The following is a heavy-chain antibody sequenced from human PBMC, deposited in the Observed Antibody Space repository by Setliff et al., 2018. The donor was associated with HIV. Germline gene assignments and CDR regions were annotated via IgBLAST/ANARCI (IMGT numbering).Heavy chain of an antibody. D-gene: IGHD3-10*01. CDR1: GYIFTSYD. J-gene: IGHJ6*03. CDR2: MSPKSGNT. CDR3: AREGLWFGDRGYYMDV. V-gene: IGHV1-8*02. Sequence: ASVKVSCKASGYIFTSYDIHWVRQATGQGLEWMGRMSPKSGNTGNTQKFRGRITMTRDTSTNTAYMELRSLISDDTAVYYCAREGLWFGDRGYYMDVWGTGTAVTVSS.